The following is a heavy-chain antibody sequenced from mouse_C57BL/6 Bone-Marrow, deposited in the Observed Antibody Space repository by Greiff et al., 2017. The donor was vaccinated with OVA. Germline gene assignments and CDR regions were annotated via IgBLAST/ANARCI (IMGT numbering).Heavy chain of an antibody. CDR2: INPGSGGT. CDR3: ARDYGSA. D-gene: IGHD1-1*01. Sequence: VQLQQSGAELVRPGTSVKVSCKASGYAFTNYLIEWVKQRPGQGLEWIGVINPGSGGTNYNEKFKGKATLTADKSSSTAYMQLSSLTAEDSAVYFCARDYGSAWGQGTTLTVSS. CDR1: GYAFTNYL. V-gene: IGHV1-54*01. J-gene: IGHJ2*01.